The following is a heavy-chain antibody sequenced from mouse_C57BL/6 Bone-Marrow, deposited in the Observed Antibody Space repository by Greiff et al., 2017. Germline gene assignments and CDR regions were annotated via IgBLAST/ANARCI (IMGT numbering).Heavy chain of an antibody. CDR2: FYPGDGDT. D-gene: IGHD2-5*01. J-gene: IGHJ2*01. CDR3: ARSVYYSNYLFDY. CDR1: GYAFSSSW. V-gene: IGHV1-82*01. Sequence: QVQLQQSGPELVKPGASVKISCKASGYAFSSSWMNWVKQRPGKGLEWIGRFYPGDGDTNYNGKFKGKATLTADKSSSTAYMQLSSLTSEDSAVXFCARSVYYSNYLFDYWGQGTTLTVSS.